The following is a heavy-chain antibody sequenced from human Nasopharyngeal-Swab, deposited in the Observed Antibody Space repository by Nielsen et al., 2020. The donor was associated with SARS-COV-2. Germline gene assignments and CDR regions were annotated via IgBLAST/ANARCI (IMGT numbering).Heavy chain of an antibody. J-gene: IGHJ4*02. D-gene: IGHD1-26*01. CDR3: ASSHSGSF. CDR1: GFTFSSYS. V-gene: IGHV3-21*01. Sequence: GGSLRRSCAASGFTFSSYSMNWVRQAPGKGLEWVSSISSSSSYICYADSVKGRFTISRDNAKNSLYLQMNSLRAEDTAVYYCASSHSGSFWGQGTLVTVSS. CDR2: ISSSSSYI.